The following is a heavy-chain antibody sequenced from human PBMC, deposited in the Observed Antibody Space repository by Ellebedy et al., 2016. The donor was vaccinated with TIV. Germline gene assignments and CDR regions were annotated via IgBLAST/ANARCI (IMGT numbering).Heavy chain of an antibody. CDR2: IDPSDSYT. CDR3: ARQNIVVVPAALHYYYYGMDV. V-gene: IGHV5-10-1*01. J-gene: IGHJ6*02. Sequence: GESLKISCKGSGYSFTSYWISWVRQMPGKGLEWMGRIDPSDSYTNYSPSFQGHVTISADKSISTAYLQWSSLKASDTAMYYCARQNIVVVPAALHYYYYGMDVWGQGTTVTVSS. CDR1: GYSFTSYW. D-gene: IGHD2-2*01.